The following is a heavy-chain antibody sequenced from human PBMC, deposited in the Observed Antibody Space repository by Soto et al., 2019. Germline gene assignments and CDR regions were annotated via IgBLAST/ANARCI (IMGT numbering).Heavy chain of an antibody. D-gene: IGHD3-9*01. CDR3: ASYHFLDLWTGSRHYMDV. V-gene: IGHV4-34*01. CDR1: VGSLSGYY. CDR2: INHSGTA. J-gene: IGHJ6*03. Sequence: NPSETLSLTCAVYVGSLSGYYWSWVRQSPGKGLEWIGEINHSGTANYNPSLKTRVTISADTSKHQFSLRLTSVTAADSAVYYCASYHFLDLWTGSRHYMDVWGRGTPVTVSS.